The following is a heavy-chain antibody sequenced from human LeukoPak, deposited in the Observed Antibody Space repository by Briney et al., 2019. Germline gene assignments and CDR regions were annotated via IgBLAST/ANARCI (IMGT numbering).Heavy chain of an antibody. J-gene: IGHJ4*02. CDR3: ARAEVTTIGGGRYFHH. V-gene: IGHV4-59*11. D-gene: IGHD2-21*02. Sequence: KPSETLSLTCTVSGASISSHSWSWIRQPPGQGLEWIGHFFYTGTTNYNPSLKSRVTMSLDTSRNQFSLKLSSVTAADTAVYYCARAEVTTIGGGRYFHHWGQGILVTVSS. CDR1: GASISSHS. CDR2: FFYTGTT.